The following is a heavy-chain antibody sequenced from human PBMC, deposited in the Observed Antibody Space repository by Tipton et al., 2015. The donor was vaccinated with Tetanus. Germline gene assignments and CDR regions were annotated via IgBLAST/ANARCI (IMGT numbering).Heavy chain of an antibody. CDR1: GFMFSTNW. D-gene: IGHD2-15*01. V-gene: IGHV3-7*01. Sequence: SLRLSCEASGFMFSTNWMSWVRQAPGKGLEWVANIRQDGNIQYYVDSVKGRFTISRDNAKNSLYLQMNSLRAEDTAVYYCAKEGCSRCNGDSRCDIWGQGTKVTVSS. J-gene: IGHJ3*02. CDR3: AKEGCSRCNGDSRCDI. CDR2: IRQDGNIQ.